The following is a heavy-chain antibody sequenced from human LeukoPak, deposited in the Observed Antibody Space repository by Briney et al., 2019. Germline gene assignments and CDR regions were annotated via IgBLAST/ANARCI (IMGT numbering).Heavy chain of an antibody. V-gene: IGHV1-69*05. J-gene: IGHJ5*02. D-gene: IGHD2-15*01. CDR2: IIPIFGTA. Sequence: SVKVSCKASGGTFSSYAISWVRQAPGQGLEWMGGIIPIFGTANYAQKFQGRVTMTRNTSISTAYMELSSLRSEDTAVYYCTRPGCSGGSCWNWFDPWGQGTLVTVSS. CDR1: GGTFSSYA. CDR3: TRPGCSGGSCWNWFDP.